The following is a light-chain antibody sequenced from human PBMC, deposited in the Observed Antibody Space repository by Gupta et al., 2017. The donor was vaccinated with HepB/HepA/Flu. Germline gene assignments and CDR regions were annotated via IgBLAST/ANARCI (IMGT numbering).Light chain of an antibody. J-gene: IGKJ4*01. CDR2: GTS. CDR1: QTVGTNY. Sequence: ETVLPQSPDTLSLSPGERATLSCRASQTVGTNYIAWYQQKPGQAPKLLIYGTSNRATGIPERFSGSGSGTDFTLSISRLEPEDSAMYYWQQVRSFGGGTKVEI. CDR3: QQVRS. V-gene: IGKV3-20*01.